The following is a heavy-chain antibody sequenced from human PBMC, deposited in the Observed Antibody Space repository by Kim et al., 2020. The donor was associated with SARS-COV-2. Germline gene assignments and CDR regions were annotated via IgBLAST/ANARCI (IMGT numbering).Heavy chain of an antibody. V-gene: IGHV3-23*01. D-gene: IGHD6-13*01. J-gene: IGHJ5*02. CDR1: GFTFNNYA. CDR2: ISGGGGST. CDR3: AKGSSNWYPRDWFDP. Sequence: GVSLRLSCVASGFTFNNYALTWVRQAPGKGLEWVSVISGGGGSTKYADSVKGRFTISRDNSKNTLYLQMNRLRVEDTAVYYCAKGSSNWYPRDWFDPWGQGNLVIVSS.